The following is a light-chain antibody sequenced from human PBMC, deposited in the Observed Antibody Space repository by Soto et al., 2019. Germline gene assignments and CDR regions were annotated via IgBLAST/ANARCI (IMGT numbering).Light chain of an antibody. Sequence: DIQMTQSPSSVSASVGDRVTITCRASQAISTWLAWYQQKPGKAPKLLIYAASNLQTGVPSRFSGSGSGTDFTLTISSLQTEDFATYYCQQANSVPRTFGQGTKVEIK. V-gene: IGKV1D-12*01. J-gene: IGKJ1*01. CDR1: QAISTW. CDR2: AAS. CDR3: QQANSVPRT.